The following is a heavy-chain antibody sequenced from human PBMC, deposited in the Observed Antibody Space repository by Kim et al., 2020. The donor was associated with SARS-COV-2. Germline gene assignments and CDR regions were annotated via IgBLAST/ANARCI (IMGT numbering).Heavy chain of an antibody. Sequence: GGSLRLSCAASGLTFSDYYMSWIRQAQGKGLEFVSFISSTGTATYYADSVKGRFTISRDNTNNSLYLQMNSLRAEDTAVYYCAREARGVVVTGPAYWGQGTLVTVSS. CDR2: ISSTGTAT. CDR1: GLTFSDYY. V-gene: IGHV3-11*01. CDR3: AREARGVVVTGPAY. J-gene: IGHJ4*02. D-gene: IGHD2-2*01.